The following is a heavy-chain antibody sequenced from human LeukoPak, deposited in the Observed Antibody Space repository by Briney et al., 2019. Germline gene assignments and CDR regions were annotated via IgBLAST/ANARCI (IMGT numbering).Heavy chain of an antibody. CDR1: GGTFSSYA. CDR2: IIPIFGIA. CDR3: ARAGLGELSLFDY. V-gene: IGHV1-69*04. Sequence: EASVKVSCKASGGTFSSYAISWVRQAPGQGLEWMVRIIPIFGIANYAQKFQGRVTITADKSTSTAYMELSSLRSEDTAVYYCARAGLGELSLFDYWGQGTLVTVSS. D-gene: IGHD3-16*02. J-gene: IGHJ4*02.